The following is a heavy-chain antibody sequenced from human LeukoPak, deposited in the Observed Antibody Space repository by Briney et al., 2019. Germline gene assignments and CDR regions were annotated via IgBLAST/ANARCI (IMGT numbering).Heavy chain of an antibody. CDR3: ARDAGSSSVWDV. J-gene: IGHJ6*02. CDR2: IYYSGST. D-gene: IGHD6-13*01. V-gene: IGHV4-59*01. Sequence: SSETLSFTCTVSGGSISSYYWSWIRQPPGKGLEWIGYIYYSGSTNYNPSLKSRVTISVDTSKNQFSLKLSSVTAADTAVYYCARDAGSSSVWDVWGQGTTVTVSS. CDR1: GGSISSYY.